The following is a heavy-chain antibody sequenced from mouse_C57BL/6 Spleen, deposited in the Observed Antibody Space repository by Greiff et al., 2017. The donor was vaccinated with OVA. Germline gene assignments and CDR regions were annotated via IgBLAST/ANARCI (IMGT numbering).Heavy chain of an antibody. CDR1: GFTFSSYG. J-gene: IGHJ3*01. V-gene: IGHV5-6*01. D-gene: IGHD4-1*01. CDR2: ISSGGSYT. Sequence: EVQLQESGGDLVKPGGSLKLSCAASGFTFSSYGMSWVRQTPDKRLEWVATISSGGSYTYYPDSVKGRFTISRDNAKNTLYLQMSSLKSEDTAMYYCARLYWDPSWFAYWGQGTLVTVSA. CDR3: ARLYWDPSWFAY.